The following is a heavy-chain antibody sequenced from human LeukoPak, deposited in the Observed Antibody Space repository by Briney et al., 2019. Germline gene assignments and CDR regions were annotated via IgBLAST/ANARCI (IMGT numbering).Heavy chain of an antibody. V-gene: IGHV3-23*01. J-gene: IGHJ4*02. CDR1: GFTFSSYA. CDR2: ISGSGGST. CDR3: AKAPRIQLWRYYFDY. Sequence: GGSLRLSCAASGFTFSSYAMSWVRQAPGKGLEWVSAISGSGGSTYYADSVKGRFTISRDKSKNTLYLQMNSLRAEDTAVYYCAKAPRIQLWRYYFDYWGQGTLVTVSS. D-gene: IGHD5-18*01.